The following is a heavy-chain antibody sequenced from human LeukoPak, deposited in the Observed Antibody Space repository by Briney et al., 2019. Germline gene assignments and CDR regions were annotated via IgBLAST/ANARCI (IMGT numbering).Heavy chain of an antibody. Sequence: PGGSLRLSCAASGFTFSSYAMHWVRQAPGKGLEWVAVISYDGSNKYYADSVKGRFTISRDNAKNSLYLQMNSLRAEDTAVYYCARDADSSSWSMYYYYGMDVWGQGTTVIVSS. CDR2: ISYDGSNK. J-gene: IGHJ6*02. D-gene: IGHD6-13*01. CDR1: GFTFSSYA. CDR3: ARDADSSSWSMYYYYGMDV. V-gene: IGHV3-30-3*01.